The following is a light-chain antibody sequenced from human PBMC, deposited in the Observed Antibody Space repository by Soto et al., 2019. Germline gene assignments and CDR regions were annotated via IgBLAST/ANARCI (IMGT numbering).Light chain of an antibody. CDR1: QSLLYSNGYIY. CDR3: TQSRQIPRT. Sequence: DVVLTQSPLSLPVTPGEQASIACRSSQSLLYSNGYIYLDWYVQKPGQSPQLLIFLGSNRASGVPDRFSGSVSGTDFTLSISTVEADDVGVYYCTQSRQIPRTFGVGTKVEIK. CDR2: LGS. J-gene: IGKJ4*01. V-gene: IGKV2-28*01.